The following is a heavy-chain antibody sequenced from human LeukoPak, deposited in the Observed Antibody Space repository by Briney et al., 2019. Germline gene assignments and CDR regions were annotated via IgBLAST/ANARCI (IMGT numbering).Heavy chain of an antibody. Sequence: PSETLSLTCTVSGGSISSHYWSWIRQPPGKGLEWIGYIYYSGSTNYNPSLKSRVTISVDTSRNQFSLKLSPVTAADTAVYYCARGGVRWYEAPLFDYWGQGTLVTVSS. D-gene: IGHD6-13*01. CDR2: IYYSGST. J-gene: IGHJ4*02. V-gene: IGHV4-59*11. CDR3: ARGGVRWYEAPLFDY. CDR1: GGSISSHY.